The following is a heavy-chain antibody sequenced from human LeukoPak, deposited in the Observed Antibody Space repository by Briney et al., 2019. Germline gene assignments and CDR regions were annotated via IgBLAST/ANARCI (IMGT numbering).Heavy chain of an antibody. CDR3: ARDRGDYYYDSSGPTYYFDY. V-gene: IGHV3-74*01. CDR2: INSDGSST. CDR1: GFTFSSYW. J-gene: IGHJ4*02. D-gene: IGHD3-22*01. Sequence: PGGSLRLSCAASGFTFSSYWMHWVRQAPGKGLVWVSRINSDGSSTSYADSVKGRFTISRDNAKNTLYLQMNSLRAEDTAVYYCARDRGDYYYDSSGPTYYFDYWGQGTLATVSS.